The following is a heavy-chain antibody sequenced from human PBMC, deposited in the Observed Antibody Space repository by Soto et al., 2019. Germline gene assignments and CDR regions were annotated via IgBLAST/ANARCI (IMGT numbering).Heavy chain of an antibody. CDR3: TRDPNSVFYI. D-gene: IGHD2-8*01. V-gene: IGHV4-34*01. CDR1: GGSFSGYY. J-gene: IGHJ4*01. Sequence: PSETLSLTCAVYGGSFSGYYWSWIRQPPGKGLEWIGEINHSGSTNYNPSLKSRVTISVDTSKNQFSLKLSSVTAADTAVYYCTRDPNSVFYIWGQGLLVTVSS. CDR2: INHSGST.